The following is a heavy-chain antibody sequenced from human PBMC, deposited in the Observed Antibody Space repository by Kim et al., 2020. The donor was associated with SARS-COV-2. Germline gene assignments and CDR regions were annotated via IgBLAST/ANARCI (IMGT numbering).Heavy chain of an antibody. CDR2: IRSKAYGGTT. CDR1: GFTFGDYA. D-gene: IGHD6-13*01. CDR3: SRDPDHSQFRPYYFDY. J-gene: IGHJ4*02. V-gene: IGHV3-49*04. Sequence: GGSLRLSCTTSGFTFGDYAMSWVRQAPGKGLEWVAFIRSKAYGGTTEYATSVKGRFTISRHDSKSIAFLQMNSLKTEDTAVYYCSRDPDHSQFRPYYFDYWGQGTLVTVSS.